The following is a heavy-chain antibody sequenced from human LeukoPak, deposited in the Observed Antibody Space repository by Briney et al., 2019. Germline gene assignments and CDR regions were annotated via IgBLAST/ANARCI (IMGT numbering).Heavy chain of an antibody. CDR1: GFTVSSHD. Sequence: GGSLRLSCAASGFTVSSHDMSWVRQAPGKGLEWVSYISSSGSTIYYADSVKGRFTISRDNAKNSLYLQMNSLRAEDTAVYYCARNDYGDYYFDYWGQGTLVTVSS. V-gene: IGHV3-48*03. CDR2: ISSSGSTI. CDR3: ARNDYGDYYFDY. D-gene: IGHD4-17*01. J-gene: IGHJ4*02.